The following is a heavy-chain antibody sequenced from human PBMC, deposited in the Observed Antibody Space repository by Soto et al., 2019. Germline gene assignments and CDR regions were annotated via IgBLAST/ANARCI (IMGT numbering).Heavy chain of an antibody. CDR3: AKGTSYYDSSGYPGYFDY. V-gene: IGHV3-30*18. J-gene: IGHJ4*02. CDR1: GFTFSSYG. Sequence: GGSLRLSCAASGFTFSSYGMHWVRQAPGKGLEWVAVISYDGSNKYYADSVKGRFTISRDNSKNTLYLQMNSLRAEDTAVYYCAKGTSYYDSSGYPGYFDYWGQGTLVTVSS. CDR2: ISYDGSNK. D-gene: IGHD3-22*01.